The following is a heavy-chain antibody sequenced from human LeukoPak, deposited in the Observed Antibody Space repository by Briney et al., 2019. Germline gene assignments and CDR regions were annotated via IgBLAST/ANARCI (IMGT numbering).Heavy chain of an antibody. CDR2: ISSSGSTI. D-gene: IGHD2-2*01. Sequence: PGGSLRLSCAASGFTFSSYEMSWVRQAPGKGLEWVSYISSSGSTIYYADSVKGRFTISRDNAKNSLYLQMNSLRAEDTAVYYCARRLGYCSSTSCHNWFDPWGQGTLVTVSS. CDR3: ARRLGYCSSTSCHNWFDP. J-gene: IGHJ5*02. CDR1: GFTFSSYE. V-gene: IGHV3-48*03.